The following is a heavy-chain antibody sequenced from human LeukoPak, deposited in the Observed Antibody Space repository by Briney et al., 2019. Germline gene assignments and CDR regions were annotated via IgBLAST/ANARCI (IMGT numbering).Heavy chain of an antibody. CDR1: GGSFSGYY. D-gene: IGHD3-10*01. CDR3: ASDEYGSGSYL. J-gene: IGHJ4*02. V-gene: IGHV4-34*01. Sequence: PSXXXSLTCAVYGGSFSGYYWSWIRQPPGKGLEWIGEINHSGSTNYNPSLKSRVTISVDTSKNQFSLKLSSVTAADTAVYYCASDEYGSGSYLWGQGTLVTVSS. CDR2: INHSGST.